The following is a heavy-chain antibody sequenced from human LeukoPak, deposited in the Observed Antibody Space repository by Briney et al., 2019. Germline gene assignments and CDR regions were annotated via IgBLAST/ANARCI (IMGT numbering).Heavy chain of an antibody. V-gene: IGHV3-30-3*01. D-gene: IGHD3-10*01. CDR3: ARVGVPRADY. Sequence: GRSMRLSCAASGVTFSSYAMHWVRQAPGKGLEWVAVISYDGSNKYYADSVKGRFTISRDNSKNTLYLQMNSLRAEDTAVYYCARVGVPRADYWGQGTLVTVSS. CDR1: GVTFSSYA. J-gene: IGHJ4*02. CDR2: ISYDGSNK.